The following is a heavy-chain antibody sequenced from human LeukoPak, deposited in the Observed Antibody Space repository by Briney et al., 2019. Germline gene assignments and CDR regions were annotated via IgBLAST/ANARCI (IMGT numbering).Heavy chain of an antibody. CDR2: ISSSSSTI. CDR3: ARDPADSYSGSYSGY. J-gene: IGHJ4*02. V-gene: IGHV3-11*04. D-gene: IGHD1-26*01. CDR1: GFTFSDYY. Sequence: PGGSLRLSCAASGFTFSDYYMSWIRQAPGKGLEWVSYISSSSSTIYYADSVKGRFTISRDNAKNSLYLQMNSLRDEDTAVYYCARDPADSYSGSYSGYWGQGTLVTVSS.